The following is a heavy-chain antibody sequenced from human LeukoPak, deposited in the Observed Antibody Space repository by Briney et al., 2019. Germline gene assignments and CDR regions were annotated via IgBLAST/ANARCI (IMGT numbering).Heavy chain of an antibody. CDR2: VKSDGSST. D-gene: IGHD1-26*01. CDR3: ARGGSPPEDLGDTFDV. CDR1: GFTFSSYW. Sequence: GGSLRLSCAASGFTFSSYWMHWVRQAPGKGLVWVSRVKSDGSSTNYADSVKGRFTVSRDNAKNTLILQMNSLRAEDTAVYYCARGGSPPEDLGDTFDVWGHGTLVTVSS. V-gene: IGHV3-74*01. J-gene: IGHJ3*01.